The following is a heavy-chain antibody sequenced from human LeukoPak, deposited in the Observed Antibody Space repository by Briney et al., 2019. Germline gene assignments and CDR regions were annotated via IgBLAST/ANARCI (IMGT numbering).Heavy chain of an antibody. Sequence: GGSLRLSCAASGFTFSSYAMSWVRQAPGKGLEWVSAISGSGGSTYYADSVKGRFTISRDNAKSTLSLQMNSLRAEDTAIYYCVRDNAYTFDYWGQGTPVTVSS. D-gene: IGHD5-24*01. CDR1: GFTFSSYA. CDR3: VRDNAYTFDY. J-gene: IGHJ4*01. V-gene: IGHV3-23*01. CDR2: ISGSGGST.